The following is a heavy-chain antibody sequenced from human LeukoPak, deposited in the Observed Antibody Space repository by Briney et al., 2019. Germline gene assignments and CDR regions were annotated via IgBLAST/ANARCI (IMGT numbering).Heavy chain of an antibody. V-gene: IGHV3-33*03. CDR3: ARGLTVDF. J-gene: IGHJ4*02. CDR1: GFTFSSYG. D-gene: IGHD4/OR15-4a*01. Sequence: GRSLRHSCAASGFTFSSYGMHWVRQAPGKGLEWVAVIWYDGSNKYYADSVKGRFTISRDNAKNSLYLQMNSLRADDTAVFYCARGLTVDFWGQGTLVTVSS. CDR2: IWYDGSNK.